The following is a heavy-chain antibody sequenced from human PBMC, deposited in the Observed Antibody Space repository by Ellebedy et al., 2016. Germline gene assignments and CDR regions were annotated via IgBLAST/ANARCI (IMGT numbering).Heavy chain of an antibody. CDR3: ARGQRWLQYAFDI. CDR2: INWNGGST. V-gene: IGHV3-20*03. CDR1: GFTFDDYG. J-gene: IGHJ3*02. Sequence: GGSLRLXXAASGFTFDDYGMSWVRQAPGKGLEWVSGINWNGGSTGYADSVKGRFTISRDNAKNSLYLQMNSLRAEDTALYYCARGQRWLQYAFDIWGQGTMVTVSS. D-gene: IGHD5-24*01.